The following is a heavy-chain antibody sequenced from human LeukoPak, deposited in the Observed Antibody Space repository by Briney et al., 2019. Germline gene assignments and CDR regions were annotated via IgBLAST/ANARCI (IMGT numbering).Heavy chain of an antibody. J-gene: IGHJ4*02. CDR2: ISYDGSNK. CDR1: GFTFSSYA. D-gene: IGHD6-19*01. CDR3: ARDRYPTMAAVADY. V-gene: IGHV3-30*04. Sequence: GRSLRLSCAASGFTFSSYAMHWVRQAPGKGLEWVAVISYDGSNKYYADSVKGRFTISRDNSKNTLYLQMNSLRAEDTAVYYCARDRYPTMAAVADYWGQGTLVTVSS.